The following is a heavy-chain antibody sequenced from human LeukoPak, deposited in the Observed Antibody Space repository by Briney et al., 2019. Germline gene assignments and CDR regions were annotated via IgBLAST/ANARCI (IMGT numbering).Heavy chain of an antibody. D-gene: IGHD3-10*01. J-gene: IGHJ5*02. CDR1: GGSISSYY. V-gene: IGHV4-59*01. Sequence: SETLSLTCTVSGGSISSYYWSWIRQPPGKGLEWIGYIYYSGSTNYNPSLKSRVTISVDTSKNQFSLKLSSVTAADTAVYYCAREGGQYYYGSGSPNNWFDPWGQGTLVSVSS. CDR3: AREGGQYYYGSGSPNNWFDP. CDR2: IYYSGST.